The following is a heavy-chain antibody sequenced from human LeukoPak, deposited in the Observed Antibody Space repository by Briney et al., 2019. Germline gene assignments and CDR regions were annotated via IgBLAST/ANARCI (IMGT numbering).Heavy chain of an antibody. CDR3: AKGYSSS. Sequence: GRSLRLSCAASGFTFSSYGMHWVRQAPGKGLEWVAVIWYDGSNKYYADSVKGRFTISRDNSKNTLYLQMNSLRAEDTAVHYCAKGYSSSWGQGTLVTVSS. V-gene: IGHV3-33*06. D-gene: IGHD6-13*01. J-gene: IGHJ4*02. CDR1: GFTFSSYG. CDR2: IWYDGSNK.